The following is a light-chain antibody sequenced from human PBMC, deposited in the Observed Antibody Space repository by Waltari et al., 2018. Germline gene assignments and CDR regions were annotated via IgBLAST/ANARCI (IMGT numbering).Light chain of an antibody. CDR3: QQRSNWPIT. V-gene: IGKV3-11*01. CDR1: QSVSSY. Sequence: EIVLTQSQTTLSLCQGERATLSCRASQSVSSYLVWYQQKPGQAPKFLIYDASNRATGVPARFSGSGSGTDFTLTINSLEPEDFAVYYCQQRSNWPITFGQGTRLEIK. CDR2: DAS. J-gene: IGKJ5*01.